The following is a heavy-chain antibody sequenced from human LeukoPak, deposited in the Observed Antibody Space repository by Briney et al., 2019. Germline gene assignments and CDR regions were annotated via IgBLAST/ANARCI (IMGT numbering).Heavy chain of an antibody. J-gene: IGHJ4*02. CDR3: ARDQSNYFDY. Sequence: GGSLRLSCAASGFTFSSYATSWVRQAPGKGLEWVALISYDGSNKYYADSVKGRFTVSRDNSKNTLYLQMNSLRAEDTAVYYCARDQSNYFDYWGQGTLVTVSS. CDR2: ISYDGSNK. CDR1: GFTFSSYA. V-gene: IGHV3-30*04.